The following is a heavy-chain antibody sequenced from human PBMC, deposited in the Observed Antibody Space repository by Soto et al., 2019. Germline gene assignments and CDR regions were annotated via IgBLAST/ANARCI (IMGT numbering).Heavy chain of an antibody. CDR3: TRGNYYDSSVIGKVDY. V-gene: IGHV3-74*01. Sequence: PGESLRLSCAASGFTFSSYWMHWVRQAPGKGLVWVSRINSDGSSTSYADSVKGRFTISRDNAKNTLYLQMNSLRAEDTAVYYCTRGNYYDSSVIGKVDYWGQGTLVTVSS. CDR2: INSDGSST. D-gene: IGHD3-22*01. CDR1: GFTFSSYW. J-gene: IGHJ4*02.